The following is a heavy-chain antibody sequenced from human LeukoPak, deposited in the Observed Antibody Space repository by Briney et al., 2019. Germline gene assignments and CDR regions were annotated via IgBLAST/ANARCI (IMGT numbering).Heavy chain of an antibody. CDR3: ARGRYSYGDNWFDP. CDR2: IWYDGSNK. CDR1: GFTFSSYG. V-gene: IGHV3-33*01. J-gene: IGHJ5*02. D-gene: IGHD5-18*01. Sequence: GGSLRLSCAASGFTFSSYGMHWVRQAPGKGLEWVAVIWYDGSNKYYADSVKGRFTISRDNSKNTLYLQMNSLRAEDTAVYYCARGRYSYGDNWFDPWGQGTLVTVSS.